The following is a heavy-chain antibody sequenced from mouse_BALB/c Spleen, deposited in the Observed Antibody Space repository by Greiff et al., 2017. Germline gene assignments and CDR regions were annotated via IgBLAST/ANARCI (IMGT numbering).Heavy chain of an antibody. CDR1: GFNIKDTY. J-gene: IGHJ2*01. D-gene: IGHD1-2*01. Sequence: EVQLVESGAELVKPGASVKLSCTASGFNIKDTYMHWVKQRPEQGLEWIGRIDPANGNTKYDPKFQGKATITADTSSNTAYLQLSSLTSEDTAVYYCARSGRLDYWGQGTTLTVSS. CDR2: IDPANGNT. CDR3: ARSGRLDY. V-gene: IGHV14-3*02.